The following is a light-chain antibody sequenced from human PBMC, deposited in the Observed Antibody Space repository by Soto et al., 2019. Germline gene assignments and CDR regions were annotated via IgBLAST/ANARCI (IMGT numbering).Light chain of an antibody. CDR1: SSDVGGYNY. Sequence: QSALTQPPSASGSPGQSVTISCTGTSSDVGGYNYVSWYQQHPGKAPKLMIYEVFKRPSGVPDRFSGSKSGNTASLTVSGLQAEDEADYYCSSYAGSNNFDVVGTGTQLTVL. CDR3: SSYAGSNNFDV. V-gene: IGLV2-8*01. CDR2: EVF. J-gene: IGLJ1*01.